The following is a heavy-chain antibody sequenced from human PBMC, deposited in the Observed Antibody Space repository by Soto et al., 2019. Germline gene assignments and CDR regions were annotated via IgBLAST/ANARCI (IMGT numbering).Heavy chain of an antibody. V-gene: IGHV1-18*01. CDR2: ISAYNGNT. CDR1: GYTFTSYG. CDR3: ARRPSIAVAGTLYYYGMDV. D-gene: IGHD6-19*01. Sequence: GASVKVSCKASGYTFTSYGISWVRQAPGQGLEWMGWISAYNGNTNYAQKLQGRVTMTTDTSTSTAYMELRSLRSDDTAVYYCARRPSIAVAGTLYYYGMDVWGQGTTVTVSS. J-gene: IGHJ6*02.